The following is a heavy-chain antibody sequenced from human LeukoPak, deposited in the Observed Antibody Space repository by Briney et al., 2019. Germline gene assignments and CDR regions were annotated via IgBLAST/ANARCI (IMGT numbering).Heavy chain of an antibody. Sequence: SSETLSLTCTISGDSTSGDRYYGGWVRQPPGKGLEWIGNIYYSGSTYYNPSLKSRVAMSVDTSKNQFFLKLNSVTAADTAVYYCARGRPYSGGYHLDYWGQGTLVTVSP. D-gene: IGHD1-26*01. V-gene: IGHV4-39*01. CDR1: GDSTSGDRYY. CDR3: ARGRPYSGGYHLDY. J-gene: IGHJ4*02. CDR2: IYYSGST.